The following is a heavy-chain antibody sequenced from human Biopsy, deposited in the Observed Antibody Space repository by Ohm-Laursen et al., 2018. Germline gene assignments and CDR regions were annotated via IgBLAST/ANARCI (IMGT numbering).Heavy chain of an antibody. CDR1: GDTFSRSA. CDR3: ARGGSGSGYYGMDV. V-gene: IGHV1-69*04. CDR2: IIPIVGIT. D-gene: IGHD3-10*01. Sequence: SSVKVSCKASGDTFSRSAFFWVRQAPGQGLVYLGRIIPIVGITNHAQTFQGRITLTADKSTFIVYTELSRLRSDDTAIYYCARGGSGSGYYGMDVWGQGATVSVSS. J-gene: IGHJ6*02.